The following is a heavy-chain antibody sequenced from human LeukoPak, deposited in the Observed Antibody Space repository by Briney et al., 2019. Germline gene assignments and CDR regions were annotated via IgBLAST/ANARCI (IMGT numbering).Heavy chain of an antibody. J-gene: IGHJ3*02. CDR1: GDSVSSSTYY. CDR2: ICYSVST. Sequence: SETLSLTCTVSGDSVSSSTYYWDWIRQPPGKGLEWIGNICYSVSTYYNPSLRSRVTMSVDTSKNQFSLKLSSVTAADTAVYYCCSYGLDAFDIWGQGTMVTVSS. CDR3: CSYGLDAFDI. D-gene: IGHD2-15*01. V-gene: IGHV4-39*01.